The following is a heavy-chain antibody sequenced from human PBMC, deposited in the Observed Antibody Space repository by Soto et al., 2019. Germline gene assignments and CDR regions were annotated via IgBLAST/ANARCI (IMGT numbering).Heavy chain of an antibody. J-gene: IGHJ5*02. CDR1: GYTFTGYY. Sequence: GASVKVSCKASGYTFTGYYMHWVRQAPGQGLEWMGWINPNSGGTNYAQKFQGRVTMTRDTSISTAYMELSRLRSDDTAVYYCATKSLTQLLRGYSGYDKERDNWFDPWGQGTLVTVSS. D-gene: IGHD5-12*01. CDR2: INPNSGGT. V-gene: IGHV1-2*02. CDR3: ATKSLTQLLRGYSGYDKERDNWFDP.